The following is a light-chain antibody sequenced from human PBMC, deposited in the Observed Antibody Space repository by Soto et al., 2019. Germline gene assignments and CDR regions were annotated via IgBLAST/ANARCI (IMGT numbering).Light chain of an antibody. V-gene: IGKV2D-29*02. CDR3: MQSLQLPLT. CDR2: EVS. J-gene: IGKJ4*01. Sequence: MSQASRSRSDPPGQQDSISCKSSQSLLHITGETFLFWYLQKPGQSPQLLIYEVSTRVSGVPDRFSGSGSGTDFTLTISRVEAEDVGVYYCMQSLQLPLTLGGGTKVDI. CDR1: QSLLHITGETF.